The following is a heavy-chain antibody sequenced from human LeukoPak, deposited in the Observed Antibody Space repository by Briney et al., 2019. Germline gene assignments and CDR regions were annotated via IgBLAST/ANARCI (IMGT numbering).Heavy chain of an antibody. V-gene: IGHV4-59*12. CDR3: ARRAYCGGDCYYLDY. CDR1: GGSISSYF. CDR2: IYDSGST. J-gene: IGHJ4*02. D-gene: IGHD2-21*02. Sequence: SETLSLTCTVSGGSISSYFWSWIRQPPGKGLEWIGYIYDSGSTNYNPSLKSRVTISVDTSKSQFSLKLSSVTAADTAVYYCARRAYCGGDCYYLDYWGQGTLVTVSS.